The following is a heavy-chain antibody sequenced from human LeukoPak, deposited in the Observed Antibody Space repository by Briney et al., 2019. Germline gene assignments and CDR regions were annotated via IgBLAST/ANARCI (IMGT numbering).Heavy chain of an antibody. V-gene: IGHV4-39*07. Sequence: SETLSLTCTVSGGSIRSSRYYWGWIRQPPGKGLEWIGSLYYSGSTYYNPSLKSRVTISVDTSKNQFSLKLSSVTAADTAVYYCARGDSYDFQFDPCGQGTLVTVSS. CDR2: LYYSGST. CDR3: ARGDSYDFQFDP. J-gene: IGHJ5*02. D-gene: IGHD3-22*01. CDR1: GGSIRSSRYY.